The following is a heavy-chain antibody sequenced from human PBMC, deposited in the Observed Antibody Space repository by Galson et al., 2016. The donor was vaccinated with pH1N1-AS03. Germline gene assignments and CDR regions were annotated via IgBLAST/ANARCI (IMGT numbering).Heavy chain of an antibody. CDR3: VHRHGYYGSGSYGEVDP. D-gene: IGHD3-10*01. Sequence: PALVKPTQTLTLTCTFSGFSLSTSGVGVGWIRQPPGKALEWLALIYWDDDKRYSPSLTSRLTITKDTSKSQVILTMTNMDPVDTATYYCVHRHGYYGSGSYGEVDPWGQGMLVTVSS. V-gene: IGHV2-5*02. CDR2: IYWDDDK. J-gene: IGHJ5*02. CDR1: GFSLSTSGVG.